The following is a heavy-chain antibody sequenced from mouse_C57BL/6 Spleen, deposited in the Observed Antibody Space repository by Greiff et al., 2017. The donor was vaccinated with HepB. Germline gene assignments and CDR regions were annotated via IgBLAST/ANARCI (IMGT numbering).Heavy chain of an antibody. D-gene: IGHD1-1*01. V-gene: IGHV1-22*01. CDR3: ARQEYYYDDLFAY. Sequence: VQLKESGPELVKPGASVKMSCKASGYTFTDYNMHWVKQSHGKSLEWIGYINPNNGGTSYNQKFKGKATLTVNESSSTAYMELRSLTSEDSAVYYCARQEYYYDDLFAYWGQGTLVTVSA. J-gene: IGHJ3*01. CDR2: INPNNGGT. CDR1: GYTFTDYN.